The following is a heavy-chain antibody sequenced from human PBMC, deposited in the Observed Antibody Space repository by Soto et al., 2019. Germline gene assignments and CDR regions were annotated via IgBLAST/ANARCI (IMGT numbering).Heavy chain of an antibody. D-gene: IGHD3-16*02. J-gene: IGHJ2*01. CDR1: GGSFSGYY. Sequence: QVQLQQWGAGLLKPSETLSLTCAVYGGSFSGYYWSWIRQPPGKGLEWIGEINHSGSTNYNPSLKSRVTISVDTSKNQFSLKLSSVTAADTAVYYCARDYRVIPAWYFDLWGRGTLVTVSS. CDR2: INHSGST. V-gene: IGHV4-34*01. CDR3: ARDYRVIPAWYFDL.